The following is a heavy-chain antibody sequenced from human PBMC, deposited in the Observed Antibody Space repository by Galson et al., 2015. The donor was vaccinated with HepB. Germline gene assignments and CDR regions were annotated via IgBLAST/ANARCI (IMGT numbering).Heavy chain of an antibody. J-gene: IGHJ4*02. CDR1: GYTFTSYA. CDR2: INTNTGNP. V-gene: IGHV7-4-1*02. Sequence: SVKVSCKASGYTFTSYAMNWVRQAPGQGLEWVGWINTNTGNPTYAQGFTGRFVFSLDTSVSTAYLQISSLKAEDTAVYYCARDGATYYDETFDYWGQGTLVTVSS. D-gene: IGHD3-22*01. CDR3: ARDGATYYDETFDY.